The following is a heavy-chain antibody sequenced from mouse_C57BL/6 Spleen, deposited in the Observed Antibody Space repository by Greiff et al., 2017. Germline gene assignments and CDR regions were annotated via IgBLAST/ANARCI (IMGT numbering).Heavy chain of an antibody. J-gene: IGHJ2*01. D-gene: IGHD3-3*01. V-gene: IGHV10-1*01. Sequence: EVKLVESGGGLVQPKGSLKLSCAASGFSFNTYAMNWVRQAPGQGLEWVARIRSKSNNYATYYADSVKDRFTISRADSESMLYLQMNNLKTGDAAMYYCVRQGAGFFDYWGQGTTLTVSS. CDR1: GFSFNTYA. CDR2: IRSKSNNYAT. CDR3: VRQGAGFFDY.